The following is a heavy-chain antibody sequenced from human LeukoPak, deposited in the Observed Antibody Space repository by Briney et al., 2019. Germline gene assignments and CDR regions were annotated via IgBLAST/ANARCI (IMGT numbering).Heavy chain of an antibody. CDR2: IHHSEST. CDR3: ARGIPGYFGTSGYYYEY. CDR1: GGSFSGYY. Sequence: SETLSLTCAVYGGSFSGYYWSWISQPPGKGLEWIGEIHHSESTNFNPSLKSRVTISVDKSKNHFSLSLTSVSAADTAVYYCARGIPGYFGTSGYYYEYWGQGILVTVSS. D-gene: IGHD3-22*01. V-gene: IGHV4-34*01. J-gene: IGHJ4*02.